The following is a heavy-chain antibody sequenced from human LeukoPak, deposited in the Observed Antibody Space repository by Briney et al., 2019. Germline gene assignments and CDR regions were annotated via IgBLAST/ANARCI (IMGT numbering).Heavy chain of an antibody. CDR1: GFTFISYS. J-gene: IGHJ4*02. D-gene: IGHD6-13*01. CDR2: ISSSRSYI. CDR3: ARSRIAAADIDY. V-gene: IGHV3-21*01. Sequence: GGSLRLSCPASGFTFISYSMNWLRQAPGKGLDGVASISSSRSYIYYADSVKGRFTISRDNAKNSLYLQMNSLRAEDTAVYYCARSRIAAADIDYWGQGTLVTVSS.